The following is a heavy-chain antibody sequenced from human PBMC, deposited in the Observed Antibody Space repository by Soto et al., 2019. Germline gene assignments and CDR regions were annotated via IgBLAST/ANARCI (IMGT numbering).Heavy chain of an antibody. D-gene: IGHD3-10*01. Sequence: SETLSLTCTVSGGSISSYYWSWIRQPPGKGLEWIGYIYYSGSTNYNPSLKSRVTISVDTSKNQFSLKLSSVTAADTAVYYCARVVRGVINAFDIWGQGTMVTVS. V-gene: IGHV4-59*01. J-gene: IGHJ3*02. CDR2: IYYSGST. CDR1: GGSISSYY. CDR3: ARVVRGVINAFDI.